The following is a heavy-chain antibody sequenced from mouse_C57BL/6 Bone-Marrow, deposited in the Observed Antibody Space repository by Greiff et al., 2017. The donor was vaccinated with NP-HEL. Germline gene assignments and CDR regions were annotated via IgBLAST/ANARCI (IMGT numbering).Heavy chain of an antibody. J-gene: IGHJ4*01. CDR1: GFTFSNYW. Sequence: EVNLVESGGGLVQPGGSMKLSCVASGFTFSNYWMNWVRQSPEKGLEWVAQISLKSDSYASHYAVSVKGRFTISRDDTKSSVYLQMNNLRAEDTGIYYCTGYYSNCYARDYWGQGTSVTVTS. CDR2: ISLKSDSYAS. V-gene: IGHV6-3*01. CDR3: TGYYSNCYARDY. D-gene: IGHD2-5*01.